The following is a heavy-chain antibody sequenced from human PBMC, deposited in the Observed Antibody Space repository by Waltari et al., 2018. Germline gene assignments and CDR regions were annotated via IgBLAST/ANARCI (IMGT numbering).Heavy chain of an antibody. CDR3: ARRRGGSTYYQDDAFEM. D-gene: IGHD3-22*01. Sequence: EVQLVQSGAEVKKPGESLKISCKWSGYTFFRHWIGVVRQRPGKGLEWMGIIYPGDSDTRYRPSFQGHVTFSVDKSISAAFLEWSSLKASDTAMYYCARRRGGSTYYQDDAFEMWGQGTMVTVSS. CDR1: GYTFFRHW. J-gene: IGHJ3*02. CDR2: IYPGDSDT. V-gene: IGHV5-51*01.